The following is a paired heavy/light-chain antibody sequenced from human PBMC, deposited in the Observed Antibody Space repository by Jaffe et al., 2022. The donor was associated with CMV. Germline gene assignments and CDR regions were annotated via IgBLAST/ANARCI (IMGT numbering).Heavy chain of an antibody. V-gene: IGHV4-39*01. CDR1: GGSISSSSYY. CDR3: ASFVYYDILTGYYLGFGYFQH. CDR2: IYYSGST. Sequence: QLQLQESGPGLVKPSETLSLTCTVSGGSISSSSYYWGWIRQPPGKGLEWIGSIYYSGSTYYNPSLKSRVTISVDTSKNQFSLKLSSVTAADTAVYYCASFVYYDILTGYYLGFGYFQHWGQGTLVTVSS. D-gene: IGHD3-9*01. J-gene: IGHJ1*01.
Light chain of an antibody. Sequence: DIQMTQSPSTLSASVGDRVTITCRASQSISSWLAWYQQKPGKAPKLLIYKASSLESGVPSRFSGSGSGTEFTLTISSLQPDDFATYYCQQYNSYSSYTFGQGTKLEIK. CDR3: QQYNSYSSYT. V-gene: IGKV1-5*03. J-gene: IGKJ2*01. CDR1: QSISSW. CDR2: KAS.